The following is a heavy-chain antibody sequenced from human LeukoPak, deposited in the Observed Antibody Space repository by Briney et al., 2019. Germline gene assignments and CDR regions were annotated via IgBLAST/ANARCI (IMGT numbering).Heavy chain of an antibody. J-gene: IGHJ4*02. CDR2: ISDSGGGT. CDR1: GFTFSNYA. CDR3: XSSYYYTSSGYYYFDY. D-gene: IGHD3-22*01. Sequence: GGSLRLSCAASGFTFSNYAMSWVRQAPGKGLEWVSSISDSGGGTFYADSVKGRFTISRDNSKNTLSLQMSSLRAEDTAVYYXXSSYYYTSSGYYYFDYWGQGTLVTVSS. V-gene: IGHV3-23*01.